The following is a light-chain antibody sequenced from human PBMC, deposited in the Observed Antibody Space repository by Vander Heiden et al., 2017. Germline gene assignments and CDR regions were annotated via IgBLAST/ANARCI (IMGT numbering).Light chain of an antibody. CDR3: QVWDNRSEHGV. CDR1: NIARKS. J-gene: IGLJ3*02. Sequence: SYVLTQPPSVSVAPSQTATIICGGNNIARKSVHWYQQKPGQAPVRVVVDDSVRPSAIPARFSGSNSGNTATRKISRVEAGDEADYFGQVWDNRSEHGVFGGGTKLTVL. V-gene: IGLV3-21*02. CDR2: DDS.